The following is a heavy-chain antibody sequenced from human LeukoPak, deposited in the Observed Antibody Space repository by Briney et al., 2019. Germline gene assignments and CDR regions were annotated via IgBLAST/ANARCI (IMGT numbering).Heavy chain of an antibody. D-gene: IGHD6-19*01. Sequence: SETLPLTCTVSGGSISNGDHYWSWIRQPPGKGLEWIGYIYYSGSTYYNPSLKSRVTISVDTSKNQFSLKLSSVTAADTAVYYCARASIRHSSGWLFDYWGQGTLVTVSS. CDR2: IYYSGST. CDR1: GGSISNGDHY. J-gene: IGHJ4*02. V-gene: IGHV4-30-4*01. CDR3: ARASIRHSSGWLFDY.